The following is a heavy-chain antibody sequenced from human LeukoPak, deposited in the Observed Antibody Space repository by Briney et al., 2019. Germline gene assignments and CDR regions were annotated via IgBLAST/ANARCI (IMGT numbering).Heavy chain of an antibody. CDR3: ARDDVAVTGALDF. CDR2: IWYDGSNK. Sequence: GRSLRLSCAASGFTFSGYAMHWVRQAPGKRLEWVAVIWYDGSNKYYADSVKGRFTISRDNSKNTLYLQMNSLRAEDTAVYYCARDDVAVTGALDFWGQGTLVTVSS. V-gene: IGHV3-33*01. J-gene: IGHJ4*02. CDR1: GFTFSGYA. D-gene: IGHD6-19*01.